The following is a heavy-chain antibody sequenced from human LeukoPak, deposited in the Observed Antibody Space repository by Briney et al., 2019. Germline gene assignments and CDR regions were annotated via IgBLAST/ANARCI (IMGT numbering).Heavy chain of an antibody. Sequence: GGSLRLSCSASGFTLSSNAMHWVRQAPGKGLEYVSAISYNGGSTYYADSVKGRFTISRDNSKNTLYLQMSSLRAEDTAVFYSVRRTANHFDYWGQGTLVTVSS. D-gene: IGHD2-21*02. V-gene: IGHV3-64D*09. CDR2: ISYNGGST. J-gene: IGHJ4*02. CDR1: GFTLSSNA. CDR3: VRRTANHFDY.